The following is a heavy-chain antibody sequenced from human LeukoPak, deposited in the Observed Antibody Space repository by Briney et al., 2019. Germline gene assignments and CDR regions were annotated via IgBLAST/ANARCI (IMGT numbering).Heavy chain of an antibody. J-gene: IGHJ5*02. Sequence: SQTLSLTCTVSGGSISSYYWSWIRQPPGKGLEWIGYIYYSGSTNYNPSLKSRVTISVDTSKNQFSLKLSSVTAADTAVYYCARLYYDILTGYSNWFDPWGQGTLVTVSS. V-gene: IGHV4-59*01. D-gene: IGHD3-9*01. CDR3: ARLYYDILTGYSNWFDP. CDR2: IYYSGST. CDR1: GGSISSYY.